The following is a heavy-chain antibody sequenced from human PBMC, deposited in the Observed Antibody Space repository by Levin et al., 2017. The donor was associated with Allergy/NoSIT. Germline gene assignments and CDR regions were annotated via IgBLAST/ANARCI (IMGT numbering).Heavy chain of an antibody. CDR3: ARDNPTMTTVTASMDF. CDR2: RREDGSNR. J-gene: IGHJ6*03. V-gene: IGHV3-33*01. CDR1: GFTFSLYG. D-gene: IGHD4-17*01. Sequence: GESLKISCAASGFTFSLYGMHWVRQAPGRGLEWGAGRREDGSNRYDADSVQGRFTISRDNSKNTLYLQMDSLRAEDTAVYYCARDNPTMTTVTASMDFWGKGTTVTVSS.